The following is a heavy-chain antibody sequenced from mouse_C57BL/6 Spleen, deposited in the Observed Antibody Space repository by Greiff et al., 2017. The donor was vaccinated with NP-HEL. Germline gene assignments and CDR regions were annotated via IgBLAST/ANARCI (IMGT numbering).Heavy chain of an antibody. CDR3: AQRGGTFYYYGISYGAMDD. V-gene: IGHV3-6*01. Sequence: EVQLVESGPGLVKPSQSLSLTCSVTGYSITSGYYWNWLRQFPGNKLEWMGYISYDGSNNYHPSLKNRISITRDTAKNQFFLKLNSVTTEDAATYYCAQRGGTFYYYGISYGAMDDWGQGTSVTVAS. CDR2: ISYDGSN. J-gene: IGHJ4*01. CDR1: GYSITSGYY. D-gene: IGHD1-1*01.